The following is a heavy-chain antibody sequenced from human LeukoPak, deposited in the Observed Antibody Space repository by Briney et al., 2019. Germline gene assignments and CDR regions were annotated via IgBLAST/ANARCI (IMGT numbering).Heavy chain of an antibody. D-gene: IGHD5-12*01. Sequence: SETLSLTCTVSGGSISSGGYYWSWIRQHPGMGLEWIGYIYYSGSTYYNPSLKSRVTISVDTSKNQFSLKLSSVTAADTAVYYCASNRRDGYNFHWFDPWGQGTLVTVSS. CDR3: ASNRRDGYNFHWFDP. CDR1: GGSISSGGYY. CDR2: IYYSGST. V-gene: IGHV4-31*03. J-gene: IGHJ5*02.